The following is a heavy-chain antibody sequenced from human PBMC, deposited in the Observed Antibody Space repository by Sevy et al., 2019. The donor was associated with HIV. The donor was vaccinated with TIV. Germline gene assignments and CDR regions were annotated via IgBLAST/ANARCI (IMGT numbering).Heavy chain of an antibody. J-gene: IGHJ5*02. CDR2: IYPGDSDT. D-gene: IGHD2-2*01. CDR3: ARSIVVVPAATKLLTHNWFDP. V-gene: IGHV5-51*01. Sequence: GESLKISCKGSGYSFTSYWIGWVRQMPGKGLEWMGIIYPGDSDTRYSPSFQGQVTISADKSISTAYLQWSSLKALDTAMYYCARSIVVVPAATKLLTHNWFDPWGQGTLVTVSS. CDR1: GYSFTSYW.